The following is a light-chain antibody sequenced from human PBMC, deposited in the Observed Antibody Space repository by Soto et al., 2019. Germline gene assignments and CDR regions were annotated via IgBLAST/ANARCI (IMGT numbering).Light chain of an antibody. CDR2: GVS. CDR1: SSDVGGYNH. V-gene: IGLV2-14*01. CDR3: CSYTSLSSVV. Sequence: QSALTQPASVSGSPGQSITISCTGTSSDVGGYNHVSWYQHPPGRAPKLILFGVSDRPSGVSHRFSGSKSGNTASLTISGLQAEDEADYDCCSYTSLSSVVFGGGTKVTVL. J-gene: IGLJ2*01.